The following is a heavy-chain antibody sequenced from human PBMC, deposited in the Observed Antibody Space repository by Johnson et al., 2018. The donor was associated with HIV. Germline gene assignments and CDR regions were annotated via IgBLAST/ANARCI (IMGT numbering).Heavy chain of an antibody. D-gene: IGHD2-15*01. CDR3: ARDPWYCRGGNCFLNAFDV. Sequence: VQLVESGGGVVRPGGSLRLSCAASGFTFDDYGMSWVRQAPGKGLEWVSGINWHGASTGYAESVKGRFTISRDNAKNSLYLQMHSLRAEDTALYYCARDPWYCRGGNCFLNAFDVWGQVTMVTVSS. J-gene: IGHJ3*01. CDR2: INWHGAST. CDR1: GFTFDDYG. V-gene: IGHV3-20*04.